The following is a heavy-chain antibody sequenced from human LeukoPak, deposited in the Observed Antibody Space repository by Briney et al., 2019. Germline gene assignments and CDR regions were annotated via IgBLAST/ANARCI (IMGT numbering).Heavy chain of an antibody. CDR3: ARGVQLERFDY. CDR1: GGSTSSYY. CDR2: IYTSGST. V-gene: IGHV4-4*07. J-gene: IGHJ4*02. Sequence: SETLSLTCTVSGGSTSSYYCSWIRQPAGKGLEWIGRIYTSGSTNYNPSLKSRVTISVDTSKNQFSLKLSSVTAADTAVYYCARGVQLERFDYWGQGTLVTVSS. D-gene: IGHD1-1*01.